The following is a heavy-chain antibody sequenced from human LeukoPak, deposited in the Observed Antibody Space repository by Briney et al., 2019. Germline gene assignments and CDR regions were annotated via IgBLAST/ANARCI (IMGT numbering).Heavy chain of an antibody. Sequence: GGSLRLSCAGSGFTFSTYSMHWVRQAPGKGLEWVSSIISSSNDIYYADTVKGRFTISRDNAKKSLYLQINSLRAEDTAVYYCAREGTGYCSGRSCPFDYWGQGSLVTVSS. D-gene: IGHD2-15*01. CDR3: AREGTGYCSGRSCPFDY. V-gene: IGHV3-21*01. CDR1: GFTFSTYS. J-gene: IGHJ4*02. CDR2: IISSSNDI.